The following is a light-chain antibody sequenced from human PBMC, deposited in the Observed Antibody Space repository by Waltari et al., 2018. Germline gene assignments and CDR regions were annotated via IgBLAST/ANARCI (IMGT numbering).Light chain of an antibody. CDR1: QIVDRSY. CDR2: GAS. V-gene: IGKV3-20*01. CDR3: QQFGSSPFT. Sequence: EIVLTQSPGTLSVSPGGTATLSCRASQIVDRSYLGGYQQKPGQAPRLLIYGASNRATGIPDRFTGSGSGTDYTLSISRLEPEDFAVYYCQQFGSSPFTFGPGTKVD. J-gene: IGKJ3*01.